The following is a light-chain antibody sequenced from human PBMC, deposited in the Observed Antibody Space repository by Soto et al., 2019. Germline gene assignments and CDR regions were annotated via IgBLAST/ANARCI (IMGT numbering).Light chain of an antibody. V-gene: IGKV3-15*01. CDR3: HQYDDWPRT. Sequence: EVVVTQSPATLSVSPGERATLSCRASQYVGSNLAWYQQKPGQAPRLLIYGASTRATGIPARFSGSGSGTELTLTISSLQSEDFAVYYCHQYDDWPRTFGPGTTVEIK. J-gene: IGKJ1*01. CDR2: GAS. CDR1: QYVGSN.